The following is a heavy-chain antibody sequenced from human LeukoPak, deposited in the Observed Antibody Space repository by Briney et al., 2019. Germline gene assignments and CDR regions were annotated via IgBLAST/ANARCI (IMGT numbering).Heavy chain of an antibody. V-gene: IGHV4-30-2*01. CDR3: AGSGYSYGYGGVFDY. D-gene: IGHD5-18*01. CDR2: IYHSGST. CDR1: GVSISSGGYY. J-gene: IGHJ4*02. Sequence: PSETLSLTCTVSGVSISSGGYYWSWIRQPPGKCLEWIGYIYHSGSTYYNPSLKSRVTISVDRSKNQFSLKLSSVTAADTAVYYCAGSGYSYGYGGVFDYWGQGTLVTVSS.